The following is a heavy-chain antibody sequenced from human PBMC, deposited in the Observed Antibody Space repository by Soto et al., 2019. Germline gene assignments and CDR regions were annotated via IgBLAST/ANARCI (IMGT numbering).Heavy chain of an antibody. Sequence: GESLKISCKGSGYSFTSYWIGWVRQMPGKGLEWMGIIYPGDSDTRYSPSFQGQVTISADKSISTAYLQWSSLKASYTAMYYCARLIVVVRPITRLYYYYGMDVWGQGTTVTVCS. D-gene: IGHD2-2*01. CDR3: ARLIVVVRPITRLYYYYGMDV. CDR2: IYPGDSDT. V-gene: IGHV5-51*01. CDR1: GYSFTSYW. J-gene: IGHJ6*02.